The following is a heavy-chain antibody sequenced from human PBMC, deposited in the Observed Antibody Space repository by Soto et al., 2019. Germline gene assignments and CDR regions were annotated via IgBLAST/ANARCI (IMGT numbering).Heavy chain of an antibody. Sequence: QVYLVESGGGVVQPRRSLRLSCAASGFTFSSYAMHWDRQAPGKGLEWVAVISYDGSNKYYGDSVKGRFTISRDNPKNTLYLQMNSLRAEDTAMYYCAKDPRIAAAGPTSIRYYYYYFDVWGKGTTVVVSS. V-gene: IGHV3-30*18. D-gene: IGHD6-13*01. CDR1: GFTFSSYA. CDR3: AKDPRIAAAGPTSIRYYYYYFDV. J-gene: IGHJ6*03. CDR2: ISYDGSNK.